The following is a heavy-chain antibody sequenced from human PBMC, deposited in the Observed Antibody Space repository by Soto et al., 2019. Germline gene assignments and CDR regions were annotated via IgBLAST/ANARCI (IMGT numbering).Heavy chain of an antibody. CDR2: IYYSGST. CDR3: ARHDGFSSGWVFDY. Sequence: SETLSLTCSVSGGSISSSNYYWGWIRQPPGKGLEWIGSIYYSGSTHYNPSLKNRVTMYVDTSKNQFSLKLRSVTAADTAIYYCARHDGFSSGWVFDYWGHGTLVTVSS. D-gene: IGHD6-19*01. V-gene: IGHV4-39*01. CDR1: GGSISSSNYY. J-gene: IGHJ4*01.